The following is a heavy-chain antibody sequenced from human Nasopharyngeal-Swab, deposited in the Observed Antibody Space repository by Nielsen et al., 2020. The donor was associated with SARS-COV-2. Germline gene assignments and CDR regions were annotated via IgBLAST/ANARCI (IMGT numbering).Heavy chain of an antibody. CDR3: ASDCSGGSCYSGNI. D-gene: IGHD2-15*01. V-gene: IGHV3-21*01. Sequence: GGSLRLSCAASGFTFSGYSMNWVRQAPGKGLEWVSSISSSSSYIYYADSVKGRFTISRDNAKNSLYLQMNSLRAEDTAVYYCASDCSGGSCYSGNIWGQGTMVTVSS. J-gene: IGHJ3*02. CDR2: ISSSSSYI. CDR1: GFTFSGYS.